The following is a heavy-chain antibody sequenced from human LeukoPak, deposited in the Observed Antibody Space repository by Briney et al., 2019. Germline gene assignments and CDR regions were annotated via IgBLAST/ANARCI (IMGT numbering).Heavy chain of an antibody. Sequence: ASVKVSCKASGYTFTSYYMHWVRQAPGQGLEWMGIINPSGGSTSYAQKFQGRVTMTRDTSTSTVYMELSSLRSEDTAVYYCARPNQPGIAAAGSNYWGQGTLVTVSS. CDR2: INPSGGST. V-gene: IGHV1-46*01. CDR3: ARPNQPGIAAAGSNY. D-gene: IGHD6-13*01. CDR1: GYTFTSYY. J-gene: IGHJ4*02.